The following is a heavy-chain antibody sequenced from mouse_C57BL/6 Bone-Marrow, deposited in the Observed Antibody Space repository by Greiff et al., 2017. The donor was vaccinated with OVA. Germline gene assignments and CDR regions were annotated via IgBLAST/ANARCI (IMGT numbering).Heavy chain of an antibody. J-gene: IGHJ3*01. Sequence: VQLQHSGPELVKPGASVKISCKASGYAFSSSWMNWVKQRPGKGLEWIGRIYPGDGDTNYNGKFKGKATLTADKSSSTAYMQLSSLTSEDSAVYFCARGDGWAYWGQGTLVTVSA. CDR1: GYAFSSSW. CDR3: ARGDGWAY. V-gene: IGHV1-82*01. D-gene: IGHD2-3*01. CDR2: IYPGDGDT.